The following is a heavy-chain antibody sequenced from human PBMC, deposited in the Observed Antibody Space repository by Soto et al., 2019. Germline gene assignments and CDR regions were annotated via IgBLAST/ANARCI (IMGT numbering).Heavy chain of an antibody. Sequence: PSETLSPTCTVSGGSISSGDYYWSWIRQPPGKGLEWIGYIYHGGITNYNPSLKSRLSISSDTSKNQFSLRLGSVSAADTAIYYCARQYGGYEYYFDNWGQGTLVTVSS. J-gene: IGHJ4*02. CDR1: GGSISSGDYY. V-gene: IGHV4-30-4*01. D-gene: IGHD5-12*01. CDR3: ARQYGGYEYYFDN. CDR2: IYHGGIT.